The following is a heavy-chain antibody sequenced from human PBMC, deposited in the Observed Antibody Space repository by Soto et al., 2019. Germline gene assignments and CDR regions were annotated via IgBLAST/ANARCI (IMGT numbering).Heavy chain of an antibody. V-gene: IGHV4-4*02. CDR1: GGSISSSNW. CDR2: IYHSGST. Sequence: QVQLQESGPGLVKPSGTLSLTCAVSGGSISSSNWWSWVRQPPGKGLEWIGEIYHSGSTNYNPSLKSRVTISVDKSKNQFSLKLSSVTAADTAVYYCARTPLYGSGSFPFLFDYWGQGTLVTVSS. D-gene: IGHD3-10*01. CDR3: ARTPLYGSGSFPFLFDY. J-gene: IGHJ4*02.